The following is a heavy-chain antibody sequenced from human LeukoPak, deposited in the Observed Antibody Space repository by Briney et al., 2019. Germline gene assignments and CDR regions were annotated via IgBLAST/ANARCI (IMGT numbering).Heavy chain of an antibody. V-gene: IGHV1-2*02. CDR1: GYTFTGYY. CDR3: AREGYDILTGYPYNWFDP. CDR2: INPNSGGT. D-gene: IGHD3-9*01. Sequence: ASVKVSCKASGYTFTGYYMHWVRQAPGQGLEWMGWINPNSGGTNYAQKFQGRVTMTRDTSISTAYMELSRLRSDDTAVYYCAREGYDILTGYPYNWFDPWGQGTLVTVSS. J-gene: IGHJ5*02.